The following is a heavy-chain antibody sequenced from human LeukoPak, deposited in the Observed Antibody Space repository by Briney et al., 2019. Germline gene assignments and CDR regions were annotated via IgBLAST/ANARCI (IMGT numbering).Heavy chain of an antibody. Sequence: GASMKVSCKASGGTFSSYAISWVRQAPGQGLEWMGRIIPILGIANYAQKFQGRVTITADKSTSTAYMELSSLRSEDTAVYYCARERHYYDSSGYYHWGQGTLVTVSS. D-gene: IGHD3-22*01. CDR3: ARERHYYDSSGYYH. V-gene: IGHV1-69*04. CDR1: GGTFSSYA. CDR2: IIPILGIA. J-gene: IGHJ5*02.